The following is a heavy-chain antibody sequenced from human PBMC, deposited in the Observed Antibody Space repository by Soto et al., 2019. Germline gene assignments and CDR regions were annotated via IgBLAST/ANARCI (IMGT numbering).Heavy chain of an antibody. CDR2: INHSSGKT. D-gene: IGHD6-13*01. CDR1: GYRFSSYG. Sequence: QIRLVQSGGEVRTPRASVKVSCKDSGYRFSSYGIPWVRQAPGQGLEWLGWINHSSGKTSYAQQFQGRVTATTDTSSTTGYMELRNLTFDDTSVYYCARNGYPRFDPWGQGTLVPVSS. J-gene: IGHJ5*02. CDR3: ARNGYPRFDP. V-gene: IGHV1-18*01.